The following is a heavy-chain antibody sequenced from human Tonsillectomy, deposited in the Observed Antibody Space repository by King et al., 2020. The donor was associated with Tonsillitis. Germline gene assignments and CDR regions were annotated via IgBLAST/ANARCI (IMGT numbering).Heavy chain of an antibody. CDR1: GFTFSSYS. CDR3: ARDQTISVALATHYDMDV. D-gene: IGHD6-19*01. V-gene: IGHV3-21*01. Sequence: EVQLVESGGGLVKPGGSLRLSCAASGFTFSSYSMNWVRQAPGKGLEWVSSISSGSSYIYYADSVKGRFTISRDNAKNSLYLQMNSLRAEDTAVYYCARDQTISVALATHYDMDVWGQGTTVTVSS. CDR2: ISSGSSYI. J-gene: IGHJ6*02.